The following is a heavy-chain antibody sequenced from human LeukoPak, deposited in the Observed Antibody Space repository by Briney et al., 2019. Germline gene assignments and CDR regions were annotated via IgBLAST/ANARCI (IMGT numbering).Heavy chain of an antibody. J-gene: IGHJ6*03. Sequence: ASVKVSCKASGYTFTSYDINWVRQATGQGLEWMGWMNPNSGNTGYAQKFQGRVTMTRNTSISTAYMELSSLRSEDTAVYYCARGLKTSKLYITISGEYYYYYMDVWGKGTTVTVSS. CDR1: GYTFTSYD. V-gene: IGHV1-8*01. D-gene: IGHD3-3*01. CDR3: ARGLKTSKLYITISGEYYYYYMDV. CDR2: MNPNSGNT.